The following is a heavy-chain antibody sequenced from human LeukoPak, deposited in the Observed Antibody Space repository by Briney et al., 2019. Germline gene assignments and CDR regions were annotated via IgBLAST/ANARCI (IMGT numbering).Heavy chain of an antibody. CDR2: LSGSGDST. CDR1: GFTFRDYG. V-gene: IGHV3-23*01. CDR3: AKRGLPDY. J-gene: IGHJ4*02. D-gene: IGHD3-10*01. Sequence: PGGSLRLSCAGSGFTFRDYGMSWVRQAPGKGLEWVSALSGSGDSTYYADSVTGRFSISRDNSKNTLYVQMNSLRAEDTAVYYCAKRGLPDYWGQGTLVTVSS.